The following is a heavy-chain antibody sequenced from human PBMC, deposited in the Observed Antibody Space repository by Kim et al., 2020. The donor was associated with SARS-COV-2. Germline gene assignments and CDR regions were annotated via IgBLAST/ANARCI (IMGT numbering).Heavy chain of an antibody. J-gene: IGHJ6*02. CDR2: IYPGDSDT. Sequence: GESLKISCKGSGYSFTSYWIGWVRQMPGKGLEWMGIIYPGDSDTRYSPSFQGQVTISADKSISTAYLQWSSLKASDTAMYYCARHAFGELFDYGMDVWGQGTTVTVSS. D-gene: IGHD3-10*01. CDR1: GYSFTSYW. V-gene: IGHV5-51*01. CDR3: ARHAFGELFDYGMDV.